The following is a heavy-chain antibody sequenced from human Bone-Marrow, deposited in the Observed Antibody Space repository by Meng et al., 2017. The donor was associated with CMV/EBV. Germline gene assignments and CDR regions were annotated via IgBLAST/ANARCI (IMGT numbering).Heavy chain of an antibody. CDR3: ARTMHCSSTSCYGRYYYYGMDV. V-gene: IGHV4-34*01. CDR1: GFTFSSYS. D-gene: IGHD2-2*01. CDR2: INHSGST. J-gene: IGHJ6*02. Sequence: GSLRLSCAASGFTFSSYSMNWVRQAPGKGLEWIGEINHSGSTNYNPSLKSRVTISVDTSKNQFSLKLSSVTAADTAVYYCARTMHCSSTSCYGRYYYYGMDVWGQGTTVTVSS.